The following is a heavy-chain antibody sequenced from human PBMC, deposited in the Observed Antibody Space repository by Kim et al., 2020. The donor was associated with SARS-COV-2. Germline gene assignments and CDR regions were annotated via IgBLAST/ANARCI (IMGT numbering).Heavy chain of an antibody. CDR3: ARVLPLSYSSSWHEIGFDP. Sequence: SETLSLTCAVYGGSFSGYYWSWIRQPPGKGLEWIGEINHSGSTNYNPSLKSRVTISVDTSKNQFSLKLSSVTAADTAVYYCARVLPLSYSSSWHEIGFDPWGQGTLVTVSS. CDR2: INHSGST. J-gene: IGHJ5*02. CDR1: GGSFSGYY. D-gene: IGHD6-13*01. V-gene: IGHV4-34*01.